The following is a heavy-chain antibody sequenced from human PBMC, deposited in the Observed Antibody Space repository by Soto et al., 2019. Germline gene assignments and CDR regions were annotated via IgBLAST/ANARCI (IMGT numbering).Heavy chain of an antibody. D-gene: IGHD3-10*01. J-gene: IGHJ6*02. CDR3: ASYGLGSYMYYYGMDV. CDR1: GFTFSSYE. V-gene: IGHV3-48*03. Sequence: PGGSLRLSCAASGFTFSSYEMNWVRQAPGKGLEWVSYISSSGNTIYYADSVKGRFTISRDNAKKSLYLQMNSLRAEDTAVYYCASYGLGSYMYYYGMDVWGQGTTVTVS. CDR2: ISSSGNTI.